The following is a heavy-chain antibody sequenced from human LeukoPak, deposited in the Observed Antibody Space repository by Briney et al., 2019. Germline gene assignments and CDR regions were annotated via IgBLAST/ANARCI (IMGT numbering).Heavy chain of an antibody. V-gene: IGHV1-2*02. D-gene: IGHD6-13*01. J-gene: IGHJ4*02. CDR1: GYTFTGYY. CDR3: ASYAAAAGRYYFEY. CDR2: INPNSGGT. Sequence: ASVKVSCKASGYTFTGYYMHWVRQAPGQGLEWMGWINPNSGGTNYAQKFQGRVTMTRDTSISTAYMELSRLSSDDTAVYYCASYAAAAGRYYFEYWGQRTLVTVSS.